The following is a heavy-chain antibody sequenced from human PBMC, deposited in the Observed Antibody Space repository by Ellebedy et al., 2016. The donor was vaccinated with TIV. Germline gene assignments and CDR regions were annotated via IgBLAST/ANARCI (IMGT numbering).Heavy chain of an antibody. D-gene: IGHD4-17*01. CDR2: ISGSGGST. J-gene: IGHJ4*02. V-gene: IGHV3-23*01. CDR1: GFTFSSYA. Sequence: GGSLRLSCAASGFTFSSYAMSWVRQAPGKGLEWVSSISGSGGSTYYADSVKGRFTISRDNSKNTLYLQMNTLRAEDTAVYYCAKSPTVTTLPNDYWGQGTLVTVSS. CDR3: AKSPTVTTLPNDY.